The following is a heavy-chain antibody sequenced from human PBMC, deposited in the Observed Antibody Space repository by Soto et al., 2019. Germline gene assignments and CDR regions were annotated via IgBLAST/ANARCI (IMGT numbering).Heavy chain of an antibody. J-gene: IGHJ5*02. CDR1: GYTFTRYY. CDR3: XXXXXXXXXXXXXXILWKYNWLDT. V-gene: IGHV1-46*01. D-gene: IGHD3-9*01. Sequence: QVQLVQSGTEVKKPGASLKISCKASGYTFTRYYMHWVRQAPGQGLEWMGIINPSGGSTSYAQKFQDRVIMTRDTSTSTFYMELINLRSDDTXXXXXXXXXXXXXXXXXXXILWKYNWLDTWGQGTLVTVSS. CDR2: INPSGGST.